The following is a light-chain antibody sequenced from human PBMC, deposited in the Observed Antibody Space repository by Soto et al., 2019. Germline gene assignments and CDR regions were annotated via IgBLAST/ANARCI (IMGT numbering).Light chain of an antibody. CDR3: SSYAGSNNFV. Sequence: QSALTQPPSASGSPGQSVTISCTGSSSDVGGYNYVSWYQQHPGNAPKLMIYEVSERPSGVPDRFSGSKSSNTASLTVSGLQKDEEAAYYCSSYAGSNNFVFGAGTKVTVL. V-gene: IGLV2-8*01. CDR2: EVS. CDR1: SSDVGGYNY. J-gene: IGLJ1*01.